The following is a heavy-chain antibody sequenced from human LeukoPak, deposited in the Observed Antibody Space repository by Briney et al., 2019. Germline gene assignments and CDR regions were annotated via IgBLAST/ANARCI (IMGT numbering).Heavy chain of an antibody. CDR2: INPNSGGT. V-gene: IGHV1-2*02. D-gene: IGHD2-2*01. CDR1: GYTFTVYY. CDR3: ARDGGDIVVVPAAVDY. Sequence: ASVKVSCKASGYTFTVYYMRWVRQAPGQGLEWMGWINPNSGGTNYAQKFQGRVTMTRDTSISTAYMELSRLRSDDTAVYYCARDGGDIVVVPAAVDYWGQGTLVTVSS. J-gene: IGHJ4*02.